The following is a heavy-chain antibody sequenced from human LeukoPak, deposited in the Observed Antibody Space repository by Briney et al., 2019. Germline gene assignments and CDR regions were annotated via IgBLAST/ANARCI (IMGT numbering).Heavy chain of an antibody. CDR2: ISYDGSNK. Sequence: PGRSLRLSCAASGFTFSSYGMHWVRQAPGKGLEWVAVISYDGSNKYYADSVKGRFTISRDNSKNTLYLQMNSLRAEDTAVYYCARRAGGGYCSGGSCYSFDYWGQGTLVTVSS. CDR1: GFTFSSYG. D-gene: IGHD2-15*01. CDR3: ARRAGGGYCSGGSCYSFDY. V-gene: IGHV3-30*03. J-gene: IGHJ4*02.